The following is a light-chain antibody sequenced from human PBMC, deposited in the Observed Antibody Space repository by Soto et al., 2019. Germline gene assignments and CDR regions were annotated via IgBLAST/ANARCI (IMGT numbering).Light chain of an antibody. CDR2: SAS. CDR3: QQLDRYPFT. J-gene: IGKJ4*01. CDR1: LGIRDY. V-gene: IGKV1-9*01. Sequence: DIQLTQSPSFLSASVGDRVTITCRASLGIRDYLAWYQQKPGKVPRLLIYSASTLQSGVPSRFSGSGSGTEFTLTISSLQPEDFASYYCQQLDRYPFTLGGGTKVDIK.